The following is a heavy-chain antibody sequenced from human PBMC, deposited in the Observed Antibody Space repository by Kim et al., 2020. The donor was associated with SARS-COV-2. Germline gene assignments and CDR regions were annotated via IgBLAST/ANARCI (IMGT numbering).Heavy chain of an antibody. CDR2: IYYSGST. Sequence: SETLSLTCTVSGGSISSSSYYWGWIRQPPGKGLEWIGSIYYSGSTYYNPSLKSRVTISVDTSKNQFSLKLSSVTAADTAVYYCARHKDRWLGPGYFDYWGQGALVTVSS. CDR1: GGSISSSSYY. V-gene: IGHV4-39*01. J-gene: IGHJ4*02. D-gene: IGHD6-19*01. CDR3: ARHKDRWLGPGYFDY.